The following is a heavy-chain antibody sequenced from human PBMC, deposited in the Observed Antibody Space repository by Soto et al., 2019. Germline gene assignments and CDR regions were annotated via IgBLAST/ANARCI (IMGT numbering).Heavy chain of an antibody. D-gene: IGHD3-3*01. J-gene: IGHJ6*02. Sequence: PSETLSLTCTVSGGSISSSSYYWGWIRQPPGKGLEWIGSIYYSGSTYYNPSLKSRVTISVDTSKNQFSLKLSSVTAADTAVYYCARRNYDCWSGYYLDYYGMDVWGQGTTVTVSS. CDR1: GGSISSSSYY. CDR3: ARRNYDCWSGYYLDYYGMDV. V-gene: IGHV4-39*01. CDR2: IYYSGST.